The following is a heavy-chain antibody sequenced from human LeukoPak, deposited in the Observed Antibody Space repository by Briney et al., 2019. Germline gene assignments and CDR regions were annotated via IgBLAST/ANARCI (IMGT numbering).Heavy chain of an antibody. V-gene: IGHV4-38-2*01. CDR1: GYSISSGYY. J-gene: IGHJ4*02. D-gene: IGHD1-1*01. Sequence: SETLSLTCAVSGYSISSGYYWGWIRQPPGKGLEWIGSIYHSGSTYYNPPLKSRITISVDTSKNQFSLKLSSVTAADTAVYYCARILRTTRTPFDYWGQGTLVTVSS. CDR3: ARILRTTRTPFDY. CDR2: IYHSGST.